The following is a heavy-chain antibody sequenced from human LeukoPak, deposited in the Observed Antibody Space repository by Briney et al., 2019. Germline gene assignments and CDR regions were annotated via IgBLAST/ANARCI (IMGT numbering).Heavy chain of an antibody. Sequence: SETLSLTCTVSGGSISSSSYYWGWIRQPPGKGLEWIASVYYSGTAYYNPSLGSRVTISVDTSKNQFSLKLSSVTAADTAVYYCARYSRDGYNVPRHWGQGTLVTVSS. CDR2: VYYSGTA. CDR3: ARYSRDGYNVPRH. D-gene: IGHD5-24*01. J-gene: IGHJ4*02. CDR1: GGSISSSSYY. V-gene: IGHV4-39*01.